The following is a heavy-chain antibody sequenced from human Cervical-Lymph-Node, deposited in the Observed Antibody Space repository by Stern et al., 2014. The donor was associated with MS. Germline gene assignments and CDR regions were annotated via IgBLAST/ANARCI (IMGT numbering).Heavy chain of an antibody. Sequence: VQLVESGGGVVQPGRSLRLSCAAYGFTFSSYGMHWVRQAPGKGLEWVAVIWYDGSNKYYADSVKGRFTISRDNSKNTLYLQMNSLRAEDTAVYYCARDPGGFYYYGMDVWGQGTTVTVSS. CDR1: GFTFSSYG. D-gene: IGHD3-16*01. CDR2: IWYDGSNK. CDR3: ARDPGGFYYYGMDV. V-gene: IGHV3-33*01. J-gene: IGHJ6*02.